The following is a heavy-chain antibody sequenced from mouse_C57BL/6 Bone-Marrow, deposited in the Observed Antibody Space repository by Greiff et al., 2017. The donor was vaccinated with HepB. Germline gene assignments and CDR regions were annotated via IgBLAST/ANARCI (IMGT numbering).Heavy chain of an antibody. CDR1: GFTFSSYG. CDR2: ISSGGSYT. D-gene: IGHD4-1*02. J-gene: IGHJ4*01. Sequence: EVQLVESGGDLVKPGGSLKLSCAASGFTFSSYGMSWVRQTPDKRLEWVATISSGGSYTYYPDSVKGRFTISRDNAKNTLYLQMSSLKSEDTAMYYCASQLGLGAMDYWGQGTSVTVSS. V-gene: IGHV5-6*01. CDR3: ASQLGLGAMDY.